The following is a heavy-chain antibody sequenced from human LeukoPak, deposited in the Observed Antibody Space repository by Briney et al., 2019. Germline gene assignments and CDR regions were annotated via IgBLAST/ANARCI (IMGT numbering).Heavy chain of an antibody. CDR3: ARGALWFGDERRFDY. D-gene: IGHD3-10*01. Sequence: YPGGSLRLSCSASGFTFSTYGMHWVRQPPGKGLEWIGEINHSGSTNYNPSLKSRVTISVDTSKNQFSLKLSSVTAADTAVYYCARGALWFGDERRFDYWGQGTLVTVSS. CDR2: INHSGST. CDR1: GFTFSTYG. V-gene: IGHV4-34*01. J-gene: IGHJ4*02.